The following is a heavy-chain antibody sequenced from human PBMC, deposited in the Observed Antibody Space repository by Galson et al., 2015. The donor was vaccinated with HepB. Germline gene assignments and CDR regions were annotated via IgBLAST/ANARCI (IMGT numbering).Heavy chain of an antibody. CDR1: GFTFNNYA. CDR3: AKVPRNIITIVRGVIIAYFDS. CDR2: ITGSGDKT. Sequence: SLRLSCAASGFTFNNYAISWARHAPGKGLEWVSAITGSGDKTYYGDSVKGRFTVSRDNSRNTLYLQMNSLRAEDTALYYCAKVPRNIITIVRGVIIAYFDSWGQGTLVTVSS. D-gene: IGHD3-10*01. V-gene: IGHV3-23*01. J-gene: IGHJ4*02.